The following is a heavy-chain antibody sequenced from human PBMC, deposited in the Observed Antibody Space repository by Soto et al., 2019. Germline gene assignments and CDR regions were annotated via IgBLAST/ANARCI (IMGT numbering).Heavy chain of an antibody. D-gene: IGHD3-22*01. Sequence: GASVKVSCKASGGTFSSYAISWVRQAPGQGLEWMGGIIPIFGTANYAQKFQGRVTMTTDASTSTAYMELSSLRSEDTAVYYCARVSLSGYYDSSGYYFDYWGQGTLVTVSS. J-gene: IGHJ4*02. V-gene: IGHV1-69*05. CDR3: ARVSLSGYYDSSGYYFDY. CDR1: GGTFSSYA. CDR2: IIPIFGTA.